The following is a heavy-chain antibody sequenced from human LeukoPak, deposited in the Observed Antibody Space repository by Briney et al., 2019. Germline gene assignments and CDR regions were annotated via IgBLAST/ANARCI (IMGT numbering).Heavy chain of an antibody. V-gene: IGHV4-39*01. D-gene: IGHD4-17*01. CDR3: ARHLRLEAFDI. J-gene: IGHJ3*02. CDR1: GGSISSSSYY. Sequence: KPSETLSLTCTVSGGSISSSSYYWGWIRQPPGKGLEWIGSIYYSGSTYYNPSLKSRVTISVDTSKNQFSLKLSSVTAADTAVYHCARHLRLEAFDIWGQGTMVTVSS. CDR2: IYYSGST.